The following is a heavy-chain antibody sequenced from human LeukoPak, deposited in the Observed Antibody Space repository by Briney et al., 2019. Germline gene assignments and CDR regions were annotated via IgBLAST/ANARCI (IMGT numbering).Heavy chain of an antibody. V-gene: IGHV4-59*01. Sequence: SETLSLTCTVSGGSISSYYWSWIRQPAGKGLEWIGYIYYSGSTNYNPSLKSRVTISVDTSKNQFSLKLSSVTAADTAVYYCARETSMNWFDPWGQGTLVTVSS. D-gene: IGHD2/OR15-2a*01. CDR1: GGSISSYY. J-gene: IGHJ5*02. CDR3: ARETSMNWFDP. CDR2: IYYSGST.